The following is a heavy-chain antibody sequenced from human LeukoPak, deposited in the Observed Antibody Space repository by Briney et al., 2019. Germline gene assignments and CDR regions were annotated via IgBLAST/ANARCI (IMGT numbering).Heavy chain of an antibody. J-gene: IGHJ5*02. CDR2: IYHSGST. Sequence: SETLSLTCAVSGGSISSGGYSWSWIRQPTGKGLEWIGYIYHSGSTYYNPSLKSRVTIAVDRSKNQFSLRLSSVTAADAAVYYCARVRSGYAGIAAAGWFDPWGQRTLVTVSS. V-gene: IGHV4-30-2*01. D-gene: IGHD6-13*01. CDR3: ARVRSGYAGIAAAGWFDP. CDR1: GGSISSGGYS.